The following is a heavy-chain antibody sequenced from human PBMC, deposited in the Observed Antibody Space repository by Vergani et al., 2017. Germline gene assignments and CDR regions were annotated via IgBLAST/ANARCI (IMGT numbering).Heavy chain of an antibody. CDR2: INHSGST. Sequence: QVQLQQWGAGLLKPSETLSLTCAVYGGSFSGYYWSWIRQPPGKGLEWIGEINHSGSTNYNPSLKSRDTISVDTSKNQFSLKLSSVTAADTAVYYCARGLGGYSYGHGVGDYYYYMDVWGKGTTVTVSS. V-gene: IGHV4-34*01. CDR1: GGSFSGYY. J-gene: IGHJ6*03. CDR3: ARGLGGYSYGHGVGDYYYYMDV. D-gene: IGHD5-18*01.